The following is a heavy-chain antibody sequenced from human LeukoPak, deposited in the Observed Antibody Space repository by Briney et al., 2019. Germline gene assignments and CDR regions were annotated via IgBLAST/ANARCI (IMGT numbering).Heavy chain of an antibody. CDR3: AIHRHHDSSGYYDDAFDI. J-gene: IGHJ3*02. CDR1: GYSFTSYW. D-gene: IGHD3-22*01. V-gene: IGHV5-51*01. CDR2: IYPGDSDT. Sequence: GESLKISCKGSGYSFTSYWIGWVRQMPGKGLEWMGIIYPGDSDTRYSPSFQGQVTISADKSISTAYLQWSSLKASDTAMYYCAIHRHHDSSGYYDDAFDIWGQGTMVTVSS.